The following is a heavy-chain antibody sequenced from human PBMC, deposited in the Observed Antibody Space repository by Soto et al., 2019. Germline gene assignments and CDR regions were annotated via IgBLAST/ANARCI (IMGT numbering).Heavy chain of an antibody. CDR3: ARDVTLGDYHTEDYYYGMDV. J-gene: IGHJ6*02. CDR1: GGSISSGDYY. Sequence: QVQLQESGPGLVKPSQTLSLTCTVSGGSISSGDYYWSWIRQPPGKGLEWIGYIYYSGSTYYNPSLKSRVTISVDTSKNQFSLKLSSVTAADTAVYYCARDVTLGDYHTEDYYYGMDVWGQGTTVTVSS. V-gene: IGHV4-30-4*01. D-gene: IGHD4-17*01. CDR2: IYYSGST.